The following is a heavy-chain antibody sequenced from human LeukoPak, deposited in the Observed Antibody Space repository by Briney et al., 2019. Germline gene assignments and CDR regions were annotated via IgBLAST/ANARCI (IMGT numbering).Heavy chain of an antibody. J-gene: IGHJ3*02. CDR1: GFTFSSYG. CDR3: ANVCYDSSGYGAFDI. CDR2: IWYDGSNK. Sequence: PGRSLRLSCAASGFTFSSYGMHWVRQAPGKGREWVAVIWYDGSNKYYADSVKGRFTISRDNSKNTLYLQMNSLRAEDTAVYYCANVCYDSSGYGAFDIWGQGTMVTVSS. D-gene: IGHD3-22*01. V-gene: IGHV3-33*06.